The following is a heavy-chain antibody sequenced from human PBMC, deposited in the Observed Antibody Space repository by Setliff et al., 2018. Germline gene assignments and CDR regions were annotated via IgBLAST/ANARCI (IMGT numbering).Heavy chain of an antibody. J-gene: IGHJ5*02. Sequence: PSETLSLTCTVSGGSVSNSGFFWGWLRQAPGKGLEWIGNIYDSGSSNYNASLKSRLIITRDTSRNQISLKLTSVTAADTAVYYCGRGFSRIEGWGNWFDPRGQGILVTVSS. CDR3: GRGFSRIEGWGNWFDP. CDR2: IYDSGSS. CDR1: GGSVSNSGFF. V-gene: IGHV4-39*01. D-gene: IGHD2-15*01.